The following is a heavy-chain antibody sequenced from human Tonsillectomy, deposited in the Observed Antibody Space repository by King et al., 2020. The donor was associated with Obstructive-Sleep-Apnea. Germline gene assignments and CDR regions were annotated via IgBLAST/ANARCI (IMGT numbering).Heavy chain of an antibody. J-gene: IGHJ4*02. CDR1: GGSISTYY. D-gene: IGHD3-9*01. V-gene: IGHV4-59*01. Sequence: VQLQESGPGLVKPSETLSLTCIVSGGSISTYYWSWIRQPPGKGLGWVGYIYYSGSTHYNPSLMSRVTISVDTSKNQFSLKLSSVTAADTAVYYCAVAHYAILTGDDYYFDYCGQGTLVTVSS. CDR3: AVAHYAILTGDDYYFDY. CDR2: IYYSGST.